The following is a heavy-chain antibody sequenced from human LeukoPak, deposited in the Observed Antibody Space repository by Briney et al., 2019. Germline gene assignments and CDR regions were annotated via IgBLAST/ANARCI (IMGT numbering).Heavy chain of an antibody. Sequence: YPGGSLRLSCAASGFTFSSYSMNWVRQAPGKGLEWVSSISSSSNYIYYADSVKGRFTISRDNAKNSLYLQMNSLRAEDTAVYYCARSMVRGAVNWFDPWGQGTLVTVSS. CDR2: ISSSSNYI. CDR3: ARSMVRGAVNWFDP. D-gene: IGHD3-10*01. CDR1: GFTFSSYS. J-gene: IGHJ5*02. V-gene: IGHV3-21*01.